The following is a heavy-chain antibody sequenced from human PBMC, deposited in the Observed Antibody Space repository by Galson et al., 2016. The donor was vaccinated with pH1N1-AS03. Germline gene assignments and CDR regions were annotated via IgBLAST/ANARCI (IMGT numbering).Heavy chain of an antibody. CDR2: ITSSSSSI. CDR1: GFTFNRYS. CDR3: ARDRYGGNFGMEV. Sequence: SLRLSCAGSGFTFNRYSLNWVRQAPGKGLEWVSSITSSSSSIYYADSVKGRFTISRDNAKNSLYLQMNSLRAEDTAVYFCARDRYGGNFGMEVWGQGTTVTVSS. D-gene: IGHD1-14*01. V-gene: IGHV3-21*01. J-gene: IGHJ6*02.